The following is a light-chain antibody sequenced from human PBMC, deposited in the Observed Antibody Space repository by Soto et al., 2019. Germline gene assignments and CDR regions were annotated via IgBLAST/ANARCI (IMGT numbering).Light chain of an antibody. Sequence: EIVLTQSPATLSLSPGERATLSCRASQSVSSYLAWYQQKPGQAPRLLIYDASNRATGIPARFSGSGSGTDFTITISSLEPEDVAVYYCQQRSNWPPTFGGGTKVEIK. J-gene: IGKJ4*01. CDR3: QQRSNWPPT. CDR2: DAS. CDR1: QSVSSY. V-gene: IGKV3-11*01.